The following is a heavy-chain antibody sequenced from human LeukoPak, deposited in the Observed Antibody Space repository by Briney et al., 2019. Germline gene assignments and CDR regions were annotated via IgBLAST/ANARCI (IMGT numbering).Heavy chain of an antibody. CDR2: IYYSGST. J-gene: IGHJ4*02. CDR3: ARVRPAAASYYLDY. CDR1: GGSTSSGDYY. Sequence: SETLSLTCTVSGGSTSSGDYYWSWIRQPPGKGLEWIGYIYYSGSTYYNPSLKSRVTISVDTFKNQFSLKLSSVTAADTAVYYCARVRPAAASYYLDYWGQGTLVTVSS. V-gene: IGHV4-30-4*01. D-gene: IGHD2-2*01.